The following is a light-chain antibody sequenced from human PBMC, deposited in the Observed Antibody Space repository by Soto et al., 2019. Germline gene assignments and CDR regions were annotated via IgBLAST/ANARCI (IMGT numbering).Light chain of an antibody. J-gene: IGLJ2*01. V-gene: IGLV1-40*01. CDR3: QSYDSSLSGNVV. CDR1: SSNIGADYD. CDR2: GNT. Sequence: QSVLTQPPSVSGAPGQRVTISCTGSSSNIGADYDVYWYQQLPGTAPKLLIYGNTKRPSRVPDRFSGSKSGTSASLAITGLQAEDEGDYYCQSYDSSLSGNVVFGGGTKLTVL.